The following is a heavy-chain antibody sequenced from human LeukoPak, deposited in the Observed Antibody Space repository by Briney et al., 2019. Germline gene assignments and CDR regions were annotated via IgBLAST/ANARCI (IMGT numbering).Heavy chain of an antibody. CDR3: ARRMVRGVIPIPTFDY. J-gene: IGHJ4*02. CDR2: TYYRSKWYN. Sequence: SQTLSLTCAISGDSVSSNSAAWNWIRQSPSRGLEWLGRTYYRSKWYNDYAVSVKSRITINPDTSKNQFSLQLNSVTPEDTAVYYCARRMVRGVIPIPTFDYWGQGTLVTVSS. V-gene: IGHV6-1*01. D-gene: IGHD3-10*01. CDR1: GDSVSSNSAA.